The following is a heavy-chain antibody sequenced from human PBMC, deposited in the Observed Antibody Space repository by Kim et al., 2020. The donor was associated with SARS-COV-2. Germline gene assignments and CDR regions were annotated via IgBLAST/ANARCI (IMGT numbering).Heavy chain of an antibody. CDR2: IYYSGST. CDR3: ARGASITIFGVVFVGGAFDP. V-gene: IGHV4-31*03. J-gene: IGHJ5*02. D-gene: IGHD3-3*01. Sequence: SETLSLTCTVSGGSISSGCYYWSWIRQHPGKGLEWIGYIYYSGSTYYNPSLKSRVTISVNTSKNQFYLKLSSVTAADTAVYYCARGASITIFGVVFVGGAFDPWGQGTLVTVSS. CDR1: GGSISSGCYY.